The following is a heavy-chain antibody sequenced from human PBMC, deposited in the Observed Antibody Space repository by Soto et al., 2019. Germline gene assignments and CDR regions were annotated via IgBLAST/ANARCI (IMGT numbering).Heavy chain of an antibody. J-gene: IGHJ5*02. D-gene: IGHD6-13*01. Sequence: EVQLVESGGGLVQPGGSLRLSCAASGFTFSSYSMNWVRQAPGKGLEWVSYISSSSSTIYYADSVKGRFTISRDNAKNSLYLQMNSLRDEDTAVYYCAREEGIAAAGSGNWFDPWGQRTLVTVSS. CDR3: AREEGIAAAGSGNWFDP. CDR2: ISSSSSTI. V-gene: IGHV3-48*02. CDR1: GFTFSSYS.